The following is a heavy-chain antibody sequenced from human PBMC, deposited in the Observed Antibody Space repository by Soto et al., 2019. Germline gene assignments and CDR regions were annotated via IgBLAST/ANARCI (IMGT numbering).Heavy chain of an antibody. V-gene: IGHV3-21*06. CDR3: ARDITMVRGVSSYGMDV. Sequence: EVQLVESGGGLVKPGGSLRLSCAASGFTFSSYSMNWFRQAPGKGLEWVSSISSSRRYIYYADSVKGRFTISRDNAKNSLYMKMNSLRAEDTAVYYCARDITMVRGVSSYGMDVWGQGTTVTVSS. CDR1: GFTFSSYS. J-gene: IGHJ6*02. CDR2: ISSSRRYI. D-gene: IGHD3-10*01.